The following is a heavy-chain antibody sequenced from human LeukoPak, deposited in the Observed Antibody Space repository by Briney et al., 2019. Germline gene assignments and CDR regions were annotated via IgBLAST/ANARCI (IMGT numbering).Heavy chain of an antibody. J-gene: IGHJ4*02. CDR3: AKAYSSSSGPPWSNIFDY. V-gene: IGHV3-23*01. Sequence: GGSLRLSCAASGFAFSNYAMSWVRQTPGKGLEWVSAISGSGGSTYYADSVKGRFTISRDNSKNTLYLQMNSLRAEDTAVYYCAKAYSSSSGPPWSNIFDYWGQGTLVTVSS. D-gene: IGHD6-6*01. CDR2: ISGSGGST. CDR1: GFAFSNYA.